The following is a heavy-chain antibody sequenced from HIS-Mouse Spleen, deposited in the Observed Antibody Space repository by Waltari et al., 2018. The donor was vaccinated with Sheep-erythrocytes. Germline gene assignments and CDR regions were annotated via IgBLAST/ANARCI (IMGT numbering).Heavy chain of an antibody. CDR2: ISSSSSYI. J-gene: IGHJ4*02. CDR3: ARVASGATFDY. V-gene: IGHV3-21*01. CDR1: GFTFRSLR. Sequence: EVQLVESGGGLVKPGGSLRLSCAASGFTFRSLRLNWVRQAPGKGLEWVSSISSSSSYIYYADSVKGRFTISRDNAKNSLYLQMNSLRAEDTAVYYCARVASGATFDYWGQGTLVTVSS. D-gene: IGHD1-26*01.